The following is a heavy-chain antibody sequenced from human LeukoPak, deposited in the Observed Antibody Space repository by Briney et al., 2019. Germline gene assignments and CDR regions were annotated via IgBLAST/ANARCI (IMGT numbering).Heavy chain of an antibody. D-gene: IGHD6-13*01. CDR3: AKKSWDNWFDP. Sequence: PGGSLRLSCAASGFTFTSSAMSWVRQAPGKGLEWVSGISGSGGNTYYADPVKGRFIISRDNSNNAVFLQMNSLRAEDTAVYFCAKKSWDNWFDPWGQGTLVTVSS. V-gene: IGHV3-23*01. CDR1: GFTFTSSA. J-gene: IGHJ5*02. CDR2: ISGSGGNT.